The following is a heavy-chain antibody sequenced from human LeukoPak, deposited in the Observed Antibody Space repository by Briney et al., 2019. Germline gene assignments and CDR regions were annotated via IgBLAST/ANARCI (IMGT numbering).Heavy chain of an antibody. CDR3: AKGYYDSSGYYYYFDH. CDR2: ISYDGSNK. Sequence: GGSLRLSCAASGFHFSNYGIHWVRQAPGKGLEWVAVISYDGSNKYYADSVKGRFTISRDNSKNTLYLQMNSLRAEDTAVYYCAKGYYDSSGYYYYFDHWGQGTLVTVSS. V-gene: IGHV3-30*18. D-gene: IGHD3-22*01. CDR1: GFHFSNYG. J-gene: IGHJ4*02.